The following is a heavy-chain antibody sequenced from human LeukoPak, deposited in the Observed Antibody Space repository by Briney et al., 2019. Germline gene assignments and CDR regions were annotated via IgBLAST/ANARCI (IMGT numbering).Heavy chain of an antibody. D-gene: IGHD3-10*01. CDR1: GGSISSYY. CDR3: ARDRAYGSGKYYFDY. CDR2: IDYSGST. J-gene: IGHJ4*02. V-gene: IGHV4-59*01. Sequence: SETLSLTCSVSGGSISSYYWSWIRQPPGKGLEWIGYIDYSGSTNYNPSLKSRVTISVDTSKSQFSLKLSSVTAADTAVYYCARDRAYGSGKYYFDYWGQGTLVTVSS.